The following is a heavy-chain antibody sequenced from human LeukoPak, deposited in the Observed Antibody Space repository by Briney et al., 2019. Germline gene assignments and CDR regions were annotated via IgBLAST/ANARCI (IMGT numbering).Heavy chain of an antibody. CDR1: GFTFSSYW. J-gene: IGHJ6*02. D-gene: IGHD4-17*01. CDR3: ARNDYGSMDV. CDR2: INPDGTEI. V-gene: IGHV3-7*05. Sequence: GGSLRLSCAASGFTFSSYWMSWVRQAPGKGLEWVANINPDGTEIHYVDSMKGRVTISRDNPDKSLFLQVNTLRAEDTAVYYCARNDYGSMDVWGQGTTVTVSS.